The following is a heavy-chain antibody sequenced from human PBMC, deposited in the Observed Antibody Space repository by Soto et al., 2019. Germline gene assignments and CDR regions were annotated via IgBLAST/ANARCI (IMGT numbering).Heavy chain of an antibody. V-gene: IGHV1-2*02. CDR3: ARVQYGDYIDHLDY. D-gene: IGHD4-17*01. Sequence: GPSVKVSCKASGNTFTDYYMHWVRQAPGQGLEWMGWINPNSGGTNYAQKFQGRVTMTRDTSISTAYMELSRLRSDNTAVYYCARVQYGDYIDHLDYWGQGTLVTVSS. CDR1: GNTFTDYY. CDR2: INPNSGGT. J-gene: IGHJ4*02.